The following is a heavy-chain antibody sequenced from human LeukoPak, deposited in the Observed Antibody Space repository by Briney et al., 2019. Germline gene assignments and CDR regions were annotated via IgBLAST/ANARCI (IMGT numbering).Heavy chain of an antibody. CDR3: VYYDSSGPIDY. CDR2: INHSGST. V-gene: IGHV4-34*01. CDR1: GGSFSGYY. J-gene: IGHJ4*02. Sequence: ASETLSLTCAVYGGSFSGYYWSWIRQPPGKGLEWIGEINHSGSTNYNPSLKSRVTISVDTSKNQFSLKLSSVTAADTAVYYCVYYDSSGPIDYWGQGTLVTVSS. D-gene: IGHD3-22*01.